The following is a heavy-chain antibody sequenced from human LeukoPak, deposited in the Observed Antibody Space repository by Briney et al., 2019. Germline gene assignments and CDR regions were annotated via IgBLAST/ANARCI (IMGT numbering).Heavy chain of an antibody. J-gene: IGHJ5*02. D-gene: IGHD4-17*01. V-gene: IGHV4-31*03. CDR1: GGSISSGDYY. Sequence: PSQTLSLTCTVSGGSISSGDYYWSWIRQHPGKGLEWIGYIYYSRDTYYNPSLRSRVSISLDTSKNQFSLKLSSVTAADTAMYYCARDYGNNWFDPWGQGTLVTVSA. CDR2: IYYSRDT. CDR3: ARDYGNNWFDP.